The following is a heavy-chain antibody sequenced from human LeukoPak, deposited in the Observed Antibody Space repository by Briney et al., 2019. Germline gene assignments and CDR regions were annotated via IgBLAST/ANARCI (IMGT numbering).Heavy chain of an antibody. J-gene: IGHJ5*02. V-gene: IGHV4-39*01. CDR1: GGSISSSFNY. CDR2: IYESGSA. Sequence: PSETLSLTCTVSGGSISSSFNYWAWIRQPPEKGLEWIGSIYESGSAYYNPSLKSRITMSVDTSENQFSLKLTSVTAADTAVYYCARHYGPWGQGTLVTVSS. CDR3: ARHYGP. D-gene: IGHD3-16*01.